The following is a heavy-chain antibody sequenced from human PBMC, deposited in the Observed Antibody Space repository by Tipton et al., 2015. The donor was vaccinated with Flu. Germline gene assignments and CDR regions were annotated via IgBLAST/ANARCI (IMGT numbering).Heavy chain of an antibody. CDR3: ARDPRGGPKGSLRYFDY. V-gene: IGHV1-18*01. D-gene: IGHD3-16*01. CDR2: VSGRDNTT. J-gene: IGHJ4*02. Sequence: QLVQSGAEVKKPGASVKVSCKVSGYDFTTYGISWVRQAPGQGLEWMGWVSGRDNTTTYAQRFQSSVTLTTDAATATAYMELRSLSSDDTAISFCARDPRGGPKGSLRYFDYWGQGTLVTVSS. CDR1: GYDFTTYG.